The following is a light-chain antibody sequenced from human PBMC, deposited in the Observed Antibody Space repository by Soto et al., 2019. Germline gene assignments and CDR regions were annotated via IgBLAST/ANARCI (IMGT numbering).Light chain of an antibody. J-gene: IGLJ1*01. CDR1: KLGDKY. Sequence: SYELTQAPSVSVSPGQTATITCSGDKLGDKYACWYQQKPGQSPVLVIYEDSKRPSGIPERFSGSNSGYTATLTISETQAMDEADYYCQAWDTSTFYVFGPGTKLTVL. CDR2: EDS. CDR3: QAWDTSTFYV. V-gene: IGLV3-1*01.